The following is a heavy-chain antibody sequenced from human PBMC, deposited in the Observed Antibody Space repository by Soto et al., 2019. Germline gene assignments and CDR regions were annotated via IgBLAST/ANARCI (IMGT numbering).Heavy chain of an antibody. CDR2: VYSYGSA. CDR1: GGSVSSGASY. Sequence: KASETLSLTCSVFGGSVSSGASYWTWIGQPPGKGLEWIGHVYSYGSANYNPSLNSRVSISLDTADNQFSLNLRSVTAADTAVYYCATVPVDTYMIYWSDPWGQGTLVTVSS. V-gene: IGHV4-61*08. CDR3: ATVPVDTYMIYWSDP. D-gene: IGHD3-16*01. J-gene: IGHJ5*02.